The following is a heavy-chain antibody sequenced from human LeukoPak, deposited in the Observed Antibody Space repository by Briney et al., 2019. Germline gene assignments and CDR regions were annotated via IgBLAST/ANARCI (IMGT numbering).Heavy chain of an antibody. V-gene: IGHV3-48*03. J-gene: IGHJ4*02. CDR2: ISSSGSTI. Sequence: GGSLRLSCAASGSTFSSYEMNWVRQAPGKGLEWVSYISSSGSTIYYADSVKGRFTISRDNAKNSLYLQMNSLRAEDTAVYYCARDGQVAGFDYWGQGTLVTVSS. D-gene: IGHD5-12*01. CDR3: ARDGQVAGFDY. CDR1: GSTFSSYE.